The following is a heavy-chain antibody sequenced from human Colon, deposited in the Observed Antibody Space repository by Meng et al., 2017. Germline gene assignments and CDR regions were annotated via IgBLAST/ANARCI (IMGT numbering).Heavy chain of an antibody. J-gene: IGHJ5*02. CDR3: AISPIIATDNWFGVDP. CDR1: GYTFTNHD. Sequence: VHLVQSGAEVKNPGASVKFSCKASGYTFTNHDSNWVRQATGQGLEWMGWVNANSGHTEYAQKFQGRVTMTRNTSISTAYMELSSMRSEDTAVYYCAISPIIATDNWFGVDPWGQGTLVTVSS. V-gene: IGHV1-8*01. D-gene: IGHD3-10*01. CDR2: VNANSGHT.